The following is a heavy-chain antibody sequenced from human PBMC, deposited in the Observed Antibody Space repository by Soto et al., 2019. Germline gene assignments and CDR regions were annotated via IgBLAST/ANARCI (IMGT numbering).Heavy chain of an antibody. CDR1: GYTFTGYY. Sequence: ASVKVSCKASGYTFTGYYMTWARQVPGHGLERLWWIKYTRGGTKYAQKFQGKVTMTRDTSISTADMELSRLGSDDTAVYYCARRYCTTGVCYNGIDVWGQGTTVTVAS. CDR3: ARRYCTTGVCYNGIDV. CDR2: IKYTRGGT. J-gene: IGHJ6*02. V-gene: IGHV1-2*02. D-gene: IGHD2-8*01.